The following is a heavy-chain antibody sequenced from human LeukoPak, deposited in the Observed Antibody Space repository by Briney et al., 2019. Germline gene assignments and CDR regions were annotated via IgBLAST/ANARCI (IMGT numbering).Heavy chain of an antibody. J-gene: IGHJ4*02. CDR2: ISSSSSSI. CDR1: GFPFSRYT. D-gene: IGHD5-24*01. CDR3: ARDSQRWGNFDS. V-gene: IGHV3-48*04. Sequence: GGSLRLSCAASGFPFSRYTMNWVRQAPGKGLEWVSYISSSSSSIYYADSVKGRFTISRDNAKNSLYLQMNSLRVEDTAVYYCARDSQRWGNFDSWGQGTLVSVSS.